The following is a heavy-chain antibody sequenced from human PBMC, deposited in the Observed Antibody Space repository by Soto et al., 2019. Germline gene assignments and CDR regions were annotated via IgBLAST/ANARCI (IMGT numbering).Heavy chain of an antibody. CDR2: INPADSDI. Sequence: PVESLKISWRDSGYSFITHWIAWLRQMPGDGLEWMGIINPADSDIRYSPSFQGQVTISVDKSINTAYLQWSSLKASDTATYYCTRPQSSGWYDFWGQGTLVTVSS. D-gene: IGHD3-22*01. CDR1: GYSFITHW. J-gene: IGHJ5*01. CDR3: TRPQSSGWYDF. V-gene: IGHV5-51*01.